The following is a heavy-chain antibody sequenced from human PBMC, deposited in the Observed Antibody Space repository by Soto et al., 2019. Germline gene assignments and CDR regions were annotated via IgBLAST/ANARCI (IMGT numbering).Heavy chain of an antibody. V-gene: IGHV1-69*01. D-gene: IGHD6-13*01. CDR1: GGTFSNYA. CDR2: ILPIFTTA. Sequence: QVQLVQSGAEVKKPGSSVKVSCKASGGTFSNYAFSWVRQAPGQGLEWMGGILPIFTTATYAPKFQDRVTITADESTSTVYMDLSSLRSEDTALYYCAKDIGFQQHRFVFDNWGQGTLVTVSS. J-gene: IGHJ4*02. CDR3: AKDIGFQQHRFVFDN.